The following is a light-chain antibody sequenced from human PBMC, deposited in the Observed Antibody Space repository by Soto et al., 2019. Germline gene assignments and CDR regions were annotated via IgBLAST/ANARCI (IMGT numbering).Light chain of an antibody. Sequence: DIQMTQSPSSLSASVGDRVTITCQASQAIGNYLTWYQQNPGKAPKLLLYEASTLETGVPSRFSGRGSGTECTDTINSMQPEEIATQYCQQYEDLPITFGGGTKVEIK. CDR1: QAIGNY. J-gene: IGKJ4*01. CDR2: EAS. V-gene: IGKV1-33*01. CDR3: QQYEDLPIT.